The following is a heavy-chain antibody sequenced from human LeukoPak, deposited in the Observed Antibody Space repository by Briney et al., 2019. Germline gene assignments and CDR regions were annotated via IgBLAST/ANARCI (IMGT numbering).Heavy chain of an antibody. CDR1: GYTFTSYG. V-gene: IGHV1-2*06. J-gene: IGHJ4*02. CDR2: INPNSGGT. CDR3: ARGYLRGVVVVAATTGAFYGS. Sequence: ASVKVSCKASGYTFTSYGISWVRQAPGQGLEWMGRINPNSGGTNYAQKFQGRVTMTRDTSISTAYMELSRLRSDDTAVYYCARGYLRGVVVVAATTGAFYGSWGQGTLVTVSS. D-gene: IGHD2-15*01.